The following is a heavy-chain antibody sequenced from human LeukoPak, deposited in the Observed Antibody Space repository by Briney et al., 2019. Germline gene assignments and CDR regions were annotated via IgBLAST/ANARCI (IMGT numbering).Heavy chain of an antibody. V-gene: IGHV1-18*01. CDR2: ISAYNGNT. CDR1: GGTFSSYA. Sequence: GSSVKVSCKASGGTFSSYAISWVRQAPGQGLEWMGWISAYNGNTNYAQKLQGRVTMTTDTSTSTAYMELRSLRSDDTAVYYCARAQPWEPLDPWGQGTLVTVSS. CDR3: ARAQPWEPLDP. D-gene: IGHD1-26*01. J-gene: IGHJ5*02.